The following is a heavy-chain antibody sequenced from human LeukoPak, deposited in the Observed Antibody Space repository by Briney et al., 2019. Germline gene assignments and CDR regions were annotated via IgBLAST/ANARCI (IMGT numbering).Heavy chain of an antibody. V-gene: IGHV3-23*01. CDR2: ISGSGGST. CDR3: AKVPGPTLTRYFDY. CDR1: GFTFSSYA. D-gene: IGHD4-17*01. J-gene: IGHJ4*02. Sequence: GGSLRLSCAASGFTFSSYAMSWVRQAPGKGLERVSAISGSGGSTYYADSVKGRFTISRDNSKNTLYLQMNSLRAEDTAIYYCAKVPGPTLTRYFDYWGQGTLVPVSS.